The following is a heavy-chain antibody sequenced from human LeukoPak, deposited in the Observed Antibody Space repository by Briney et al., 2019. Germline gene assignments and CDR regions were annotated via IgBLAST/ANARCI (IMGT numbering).Heavy chain of an antibody. CDR1: GYTFTNYY. CDR2: INPSGRST. J-gene: IGHJ3*02. Sequence: ASVNVSYQASGYTFTNYYMHWVRQAPGQGLEWMGIINPSGRSTSYAQKFQGRVTMTRDTSTSTVYMELSSLRSEDTAVYYCARLGEAFDIWGQGTMVTVSS. CDR3: ARLGEAFDI. V-gene: IGHV1-46*01. D-gene: IGHD3-16*01.